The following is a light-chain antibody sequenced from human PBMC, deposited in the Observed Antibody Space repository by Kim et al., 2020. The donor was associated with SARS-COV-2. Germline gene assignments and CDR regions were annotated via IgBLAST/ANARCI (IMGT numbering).Light chain of an antibody. Sequence: GILSVSPGECAILSCRASQTVNSNYLAWCQQKPGQAPRLLLYGASSRATGIPDRFSGSGSGTDFTLTSGRLEPEDFAVYYSQQSDTFGQGTKLEI. J-gene: IGKJ2*01. V-gene: IGKV3-20*01. CDR3: QQSDT. CDR1: QTVNSNY. CDR2: GAS.